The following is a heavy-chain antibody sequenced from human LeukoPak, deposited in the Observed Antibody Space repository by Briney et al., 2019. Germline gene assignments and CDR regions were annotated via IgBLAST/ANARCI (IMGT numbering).Heavy chain of an antibody. Sequence: KESGPTLVKPTQTLTLTCTFSGFSLSTSGVGVGWIRQPPGKALEWLALIYWDDDKRYSPSLKSRLTITKDTSKNQVVLTMTNMAPVNTATYYCAHGRDIVATIQYLSTGQWGRYYFDYWGQGTLVTVSS. D-gene: IGHD5-12*01. CDR1: GFSLSTSGVG. CDR2: IYWDDDK. V-gene: IGHV2-5*02. CDR3: AHGRDIVATIQYLSTGQWGRYYFDY. J-gene: IGHJ4*02.